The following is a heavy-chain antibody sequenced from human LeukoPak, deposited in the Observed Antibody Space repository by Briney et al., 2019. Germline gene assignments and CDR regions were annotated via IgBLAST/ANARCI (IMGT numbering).Heavy chain of an antibody. CDR2: IYPGDSDT. Sequence: PGESLKISCKGSGYSFTSYWIGWVRQMPGKGLEWMGIIYPGDSDTRYSPSFQGQVTISADKSISTAYLQWSSLKASDTAMYYCARHYYYGSGSYYKYFDYWGQGTLVTVSS. V-gene: IGHV5-51*01. D-gene: IGHD3-10*01. J-gene: IGHJ4*02. CDR3: ARHYYYGSGSYYKYFDY. CDR1: GYSFTSYW.